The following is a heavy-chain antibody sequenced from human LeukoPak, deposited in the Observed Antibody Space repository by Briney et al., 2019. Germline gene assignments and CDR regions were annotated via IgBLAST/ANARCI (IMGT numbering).Heavy chain of an antibody. CDR1: GGSISSYY. CDR2: IYTSGST. Sequence: SETLSLTCTVSGGSISSYYWSWIRQPAGKGLEWIGRIYTSGSTNYNPSLKSRVTMSVATSKNQFSLKLSSVTAADTAVYYCARDPDGYYYGDYFYAFDIWGQGTMVTVSS. J-gene: IGHJ3*02. D-gene: IGHD4-17*01. CDR3: ARDPDGYYYGDYFYAFDI. V-gene: IGHV4-4*07.